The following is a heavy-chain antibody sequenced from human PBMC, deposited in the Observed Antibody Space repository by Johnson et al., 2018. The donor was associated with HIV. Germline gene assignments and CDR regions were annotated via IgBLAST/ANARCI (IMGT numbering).Heavy chain of an antibody. CDR3: ASPRWLVPHDAFDI. V-gene: IGHV3-66*01. CDR2: IYSGGNT. J-gene: IGHJ3*02. Sequence: VQLVESGGGVVQPGRSLRLSCAASGFTVSSNYMSWVRQAPGKGLEWVSVIYSGGNTYYADSVKGRFTISRDNSKNTLYLQMNSLRAEDTAVYYCASPRWLVPHDAFDIWGQGTLVTVSS. D-gene: IGHD6-19*01. CDR1: GFTVSSNY.